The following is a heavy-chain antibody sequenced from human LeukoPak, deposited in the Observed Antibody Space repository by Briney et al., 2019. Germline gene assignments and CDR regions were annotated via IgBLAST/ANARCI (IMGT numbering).Heavy chain of an antibody. J-gene: IGHJ4*02. CDR2: MNPNSGNT. D-gene: IGHD1-26*01. CDR1: GYTFTSYD. CDR3: ARAMGPLGSYALDY. Sequence: GASVKVSCKASGYTFTSYDINWVRQATGQGLEWMGWMNPNSGNTGYAQKFQGRVTMTRNTSISTAYMELSSLRSEDTAVYYCARAMGPLGSYALDYWGQGTLVTVSS. V-gene: IGHV1-8*01.